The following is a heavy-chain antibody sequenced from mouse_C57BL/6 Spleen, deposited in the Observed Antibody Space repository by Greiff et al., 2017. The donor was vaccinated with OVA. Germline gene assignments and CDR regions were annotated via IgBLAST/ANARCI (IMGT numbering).Heavy chain of an antibody. V-gene: IGHV1-66*01. CDR1: GYSFTSYY. J-gene: IGHJ4*01. CDR2: IYPGSGNT. D-gene: IGHD4-1*01. CDR3: ARGGTNWDPYYAMDY. Sequence: QVQLQQSGPELVKPGASVKISCKASGYSFTSYYIHWVKQRPGQGLEWIGWIYPGSGNTKYNEKFKGKATLTADTSSSTAYMQLSSLTSEDSAVYYCARGGTNWDPYYAMDYWGQGTSVTVSS.